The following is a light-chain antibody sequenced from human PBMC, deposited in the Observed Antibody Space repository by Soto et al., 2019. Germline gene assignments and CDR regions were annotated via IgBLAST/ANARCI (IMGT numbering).Light chain of an antibody. V-gene: IGKV3-15*01. CDR3: QQYNNWPQLT. J-gene: IGKJ4*01. CDR2: GAS. Sequence: EIVMTQSPATLSVSPGERATLSCRASQSVSSNLAWYQQKPGQAPRLLISGASTRATGIPAWFSGSGSGTEFTLTISSLQSEDFAVYYCQQYNNWPQLTFGGGTKVEIK. CDR1: QSVSSN.